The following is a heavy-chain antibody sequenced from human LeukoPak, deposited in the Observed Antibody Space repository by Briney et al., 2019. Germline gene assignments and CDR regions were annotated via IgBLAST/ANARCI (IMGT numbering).Heavy chain of an antibody. CDR2: IKQDWSHK. V-gene: IGHV3-7*01. CDR1: GITLRVYW. CDR3: ARSGSGYFHY. Sequence: PGGSLRLSCAASGITLRVYWMSGVRQAPGKGLEGVANIKQDWSHKYYRDSVERRFTISTDNAKNSLYLQMNSQSAEDKAVYYCARSGSGYFHYWGQGSLVTVSS. J-gene: IGHJ4*02.